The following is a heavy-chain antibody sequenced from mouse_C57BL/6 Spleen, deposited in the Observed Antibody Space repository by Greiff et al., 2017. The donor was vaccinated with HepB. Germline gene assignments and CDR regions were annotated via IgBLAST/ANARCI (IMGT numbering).Heavy chain of an antibody. CDR2: ISSGSSTI. Sequence: DVHLVESGGGLVKPGGSLKLSCAASGFTFSDYGMHWVRQAPEKGLEWVAYISSGSSTIYYADTVKGRFTISRDNAKNTLFLQLTSLRSEDTAMYYCARPGNYYGSPDFDYWGQGTTLTVSS. J-gene: IGHJ2*01. V-gene: IGHV5-17*01. CDR1: GFTFSDYG. CDR3: ARPGNYYGSPDFDY. D-gene: IGHD1-1*01.